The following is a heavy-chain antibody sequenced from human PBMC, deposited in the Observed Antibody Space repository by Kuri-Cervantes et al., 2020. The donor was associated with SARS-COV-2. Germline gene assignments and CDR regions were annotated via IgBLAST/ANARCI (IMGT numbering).Heavy chain of an antibody. V-gene: IGHV3-21*01. CDR2: ISSSSSYI. CDR1: GESFSGYY. J-gene: IGHJ3*02. Sequence: GGSLRLSCAFYGESFSGYYWNWVRQAPGKGLEWVSSISSSSSYIYYADSVKGRFTISRDNAKNSLYLQMNSLRAEDTAVYYCASAGADAFDIWGQGTMVTVSS. D-gene: IGHD3-10*01. CDR3: ASAGADAFDI.